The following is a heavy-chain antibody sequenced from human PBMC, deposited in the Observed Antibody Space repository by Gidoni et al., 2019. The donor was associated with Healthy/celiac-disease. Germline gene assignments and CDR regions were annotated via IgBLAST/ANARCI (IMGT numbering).Heavy chain of an antibody. CDR3: ARGDIVVVVAATPHQFDY. D-gene: IGHD2-15*01. J-gene: IGHJ4*02. V-gene: IGHV4-34*01. Sequence: QVQLQPWGAGLLKPSETLSLTCAVDGGSVSGYYWSWIRQPPGKGLEWIGEIKHSGGTNDNPSLESRVTISLDTSKDQFSLKLSSVTAADTAVYYCARGDIVVVVAATPHQFDYWGQGTLVTVSS. CDR1: GGSVSGYY. CDR2: IKHSGGT.